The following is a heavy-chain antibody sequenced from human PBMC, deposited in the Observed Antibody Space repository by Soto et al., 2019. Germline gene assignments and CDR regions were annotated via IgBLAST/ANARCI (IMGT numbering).Heavy chain of an antibody. CDR1: GAPMSSGGYY. D-gene: IGHD2-15*01. V-gene: IGHV4-31*03. Sequence: QVQLQESGPGLVKPSQTLSLICTVSGAPMSSGGYYWSWIRQHPGKGLEWIGYIYYSGTTYYSPSLQSRVTISLDTSKNQFSLELTSVTAADTAVYYCARDRGGIHFWGQGALVTVSS. J-gene: IGHJ4*02. CDR2: IYYSGTT. CDR3: ARDRGGIHF.